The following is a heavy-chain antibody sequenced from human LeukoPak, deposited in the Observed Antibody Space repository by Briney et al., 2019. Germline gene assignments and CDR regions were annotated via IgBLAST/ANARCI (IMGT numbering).Heavy chain of an antibody. CDR3: AKDQSITMRTWDY. Sequence: GRSLRLSCAASGFTFSNYGMSWVRQAPGKGLEWVSAISGSGGSTYYADSVKGRFTISRDNSKNTLYLQMNSLRAEDTAVYYCAKDQSITMRTWDYWGQGTLVTVSS. V-gene: IGHV3-23*01. CDR1: GFTFSNYG. J-gene: IGHJ4*02. D-gene: IGHD3-22*01. CDR2: ISGSGGST.